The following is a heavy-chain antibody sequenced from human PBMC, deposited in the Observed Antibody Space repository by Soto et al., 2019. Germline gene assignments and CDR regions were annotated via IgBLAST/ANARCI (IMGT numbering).Heavy chain of an antibody. J-gene: IGHJ4*02. D-gene: IGHD3-9*01. CDR3: AKETYAYEINF. V-gene: IGHV3-30*14. CDR1: GFIFSGYA. Sequence: QVQLVESGGGVVQPGGSLRLSCAASGFIFSGYAMHWVRQAPGKGLEWVVVISYDGNTQYYADSVKGLFTVSRNNSNNMLYVEMNNLRDEDTAMYYCAKETYAYEINFWCQGTLVTVSP. CDR2: ISYDGNTQ.